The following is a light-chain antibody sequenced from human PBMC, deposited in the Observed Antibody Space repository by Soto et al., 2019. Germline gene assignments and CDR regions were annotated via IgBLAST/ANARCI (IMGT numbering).Light chain of an antibody. CDR1: SSDVGGYNY. Sequence: QSVLTQPASVSGSPGQSITISCTGSSSDVGGYNYVSWYHQHPGTAPQLMIYEVSNRPSVLSRRFSGSKAGNAASLTLSGLHAEDEADYYGSSYTSSSTLVFGGGTKLTVL. CDR2: EVS. J-gene: IGLJ2*01. V-gene: IGLV2-14*01. CDR3: SSYTSSSTLV.